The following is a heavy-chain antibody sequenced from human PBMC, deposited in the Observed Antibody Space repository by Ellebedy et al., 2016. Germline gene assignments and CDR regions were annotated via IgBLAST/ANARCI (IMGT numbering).Heavy chain of an antibody. D-gene: IGHD4-17*01. CDR3: RQGHYANY. J-gene: IGHJ4*02. Sequence: GGSLRLXXAASGFTFSRSAMTWVRQAPGKGLEWVSTLRRSVGSTYYADSVKGRFTISSDNSKNTLYLQMNRLRAEDTAVYYCRQGHYANYWGQGTLVTVSS. CDR1: GFTFSRSA. CDR2: LRRSVGST. V-gene: IGHV3-23*01.